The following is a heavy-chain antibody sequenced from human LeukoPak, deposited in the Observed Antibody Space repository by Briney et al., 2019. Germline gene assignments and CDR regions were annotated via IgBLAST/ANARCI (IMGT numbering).Heavy chain of an antibody. CDR2: IKQHGSET. V-gene: IGHV3-7*01. CDR3: ARRGCSSTSCYNGFDY. CDR1: GFTFSSYW. D-gene: IGHD2-2*02. J-gene: IGHJ4*02. Sequence: PGGSLRLSCAASGFTFSSYWMSWVRQAQGKGLEWVANIKQHGSETYYVDSVKGRFTISRDNAKNSLYLQMNSLRAEDTAVYHCARRGCSSTSCYNGFDYWGQGTLVTVSS.